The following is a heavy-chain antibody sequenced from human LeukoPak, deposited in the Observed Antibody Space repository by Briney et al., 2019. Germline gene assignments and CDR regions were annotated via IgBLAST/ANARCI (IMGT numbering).Heavy chain of an antibody. J-gene: IGHJ4*02. Sequence: PSETLSLTCTVSGGSISSYYWGWIRQPPGKGLEWIGSIYYSGSTYYNPSLKSRVTISVDTSKNQFSLKLSSVTAADTAVYYCARESYYDSSGYPLDYWGQGTLVTVSS. V-gene: IGHV4-39*07. CDR1: GGSISSYY. CDR3: ARESYYDSSGYPLDY. D-gene: IGHD3-22*01. CDR2: IYYSGST.